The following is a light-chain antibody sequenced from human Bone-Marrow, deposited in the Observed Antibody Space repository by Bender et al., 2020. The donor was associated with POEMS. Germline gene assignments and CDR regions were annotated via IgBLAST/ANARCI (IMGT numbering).Light chain of an antibody. CDR3: SSYAGGYNIRVL. CDR1: SGDVGRYDY. J-gene: IGLJ2*01. V-gene: IGLV2-8*01. Sequence: QSALAQPPSASGSPGQSVTISCTGSSGDVGRYDYVSWYQQHPGKAPKLMIYEVSKRPSGVPDRFSGSKSGNTASLTVSGLQAEDEADYYCSSYAGGYNIRVLFGGGTRLTVL. CDR2: EVS.